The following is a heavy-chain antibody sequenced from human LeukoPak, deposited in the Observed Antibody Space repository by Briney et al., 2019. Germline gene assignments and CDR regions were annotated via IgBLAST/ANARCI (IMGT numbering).Heavy chain of an antibody. Sequence: VAPVKVSCKASGYTFTCYDINWVRQATGQGLEWMGWMNPNSGNTGYAQKFQGRVTITRNTSISTAYMELRSLRSDDTAVYYCARDPREGLDYWGQGTLVTVSS. J-gene: IGHJ4*02. CDR3: ARDPREGLDY. CDR2: MNPNSGNT. V-gene: IGHV1-8*03. CDR1: GYTFTCYD.